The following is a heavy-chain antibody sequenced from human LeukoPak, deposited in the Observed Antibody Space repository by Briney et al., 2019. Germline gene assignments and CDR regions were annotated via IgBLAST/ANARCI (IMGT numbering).Heavy chain of an antibody. CDR1: GFIFKKYW. D-gene: IGHD6-13*01. J-gene: IGHJ3*02. V-gene: IGHV3-23*01. CDR2: ISGSGGST. Sequence: PGGSLRLSCAASGFIFKKYWMNWVRQAPGKGLEWVSAISGSGGSTYYADSVKGRFTISRDNSKNTLYLQMNSLRAEDTAVYYCARTLFIAAAGPGAFDIWGQGTMVTVSS. CDR3: ARTLFIAAAGPGAFDI.